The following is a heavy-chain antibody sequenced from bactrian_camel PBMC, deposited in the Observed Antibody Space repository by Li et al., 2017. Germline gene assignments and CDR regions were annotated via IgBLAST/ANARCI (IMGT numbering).Heavy chain of an antibody. Sequence: WQLVESGGGSVQAGGSLRLSCVASGDTIGRYCMGWFRQIPDKEREGVAVIHAGADTTDHVDSVKGRFTISQDNAKNTLYLQMDSLKPEDTAMYYCAAEPAVFGYCGGDYYPSNGFWGQGTQVTVS. CDR2: IHAGADTT. J-gene: IGHJ6*01. CDR3: AAEPAVFGYCGGDYYPSNGF. CDR1: GDTIGRYC. D-gene: IGHD2*01. V-gene: IGHV3S28*01.